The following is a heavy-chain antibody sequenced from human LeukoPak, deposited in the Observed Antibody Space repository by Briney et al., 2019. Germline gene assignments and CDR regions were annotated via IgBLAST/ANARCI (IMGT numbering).Heavy chain of an antibody. J-gene: IGHJ4*02. CDR1: GFTFSSYS. V-gene: IGHV3-21*01. D-gene: IGHD3-10*01. CDR2: ISSSSSYI. CDR3: ARSYGSGSYYDY. Sequence: GGSLRPSCAASGFTFSSYSMNWVRQAPGKGLEWVSSISSSSSYIYYADSVKGRFTISRDNAKNSLYLQMNSLRAEDTAVYYCARSYGSGSYYDYWGQGTLVTVSS.